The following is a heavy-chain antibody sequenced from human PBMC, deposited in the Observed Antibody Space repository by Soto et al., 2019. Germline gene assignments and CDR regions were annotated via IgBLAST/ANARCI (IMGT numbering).Heavy chain of an antibody. J-gene: IGHJ3*01. CDR3: ERDFTDDAFEL. CDR1: GITFSGYW. CDR2: IKQDGSEK. Sequence: GGSLRLSCAASGITFSGYWMSWVRQAPGKGLEWVAKIKQDGSEKLYVGSVKGRFAVSRDNAKNSLYLQMNSLRVEDTAVYFCERDFTDDAFELWGKGPRGT. V-gene: IGHV3-7*03.